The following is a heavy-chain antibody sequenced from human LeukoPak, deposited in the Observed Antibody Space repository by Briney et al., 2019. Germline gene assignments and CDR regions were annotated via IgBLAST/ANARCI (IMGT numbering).Heavy chain of an antibody. CDR2: VHPDTGYA. Sequence: ASVKVSCKASGYTFTSYGISWVRQAAGQGLEWMGWVHPDTGYADYAQKFQGRVTMTSDTSIGTAYMELSSLRSDDTAVYFCARGPRNDPWGQGTLVTVSS. CDR1: GYTFTSYG. J-gene: IGHJ5*02. CDR3: ARGPRNDP. V-gene: IGHV1-8*02. D-gene: IGHD1-14*01.